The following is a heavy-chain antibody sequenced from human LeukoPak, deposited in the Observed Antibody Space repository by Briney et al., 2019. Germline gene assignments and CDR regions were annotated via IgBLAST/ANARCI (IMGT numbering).Heavy chain of an antibody. CDR2: IYYGGST. D-gene: IGHD5-18*01. V-gene: IGHV4-39*01. CDR1: GGSISISSYY. J-gene: IGHJ4*02. CDR3: ARQDTAGDFDY. Sequence: SETLSLTCTVSGGSISISSYYWDWIRQPPGKGLEWIGTIYYGGSTYYNPSLKSRVTISVDTSKNQFSLKLSSVTAADTAVYFCARQDTAGDFDYWGQGTLLTVSS.